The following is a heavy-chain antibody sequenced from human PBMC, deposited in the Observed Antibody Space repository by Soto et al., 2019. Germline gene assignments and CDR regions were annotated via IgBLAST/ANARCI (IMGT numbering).Heavy chain of an antibody. Sequence: VQLVESGGGVVQPGRSLRLSCAASGFTFSTYGMYWVRQAPGKGLEWVADICYDASNKYYADSVKGRFTISRDNSENTLYLQMNILRAEDTAVYYCARGRVDGGERDLWGQGTRVNVSS. D-gene: IGHD1-26*01. CDR3: ARGRVDGGERDL. J-gene: IGHJ4*02. CDR2: ICYDASNK. V-gene: IGHV3-33*01. CDR1: GFTFSTYG.